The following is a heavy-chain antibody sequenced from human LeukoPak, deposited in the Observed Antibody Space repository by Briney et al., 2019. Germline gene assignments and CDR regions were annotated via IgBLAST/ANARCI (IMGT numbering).Heavy chain of an antibody. D-gene: IGHD4-17*01. V-gene: IGHV3-7*01. CDR2: IKQDGSEE. CDR1: GFTFSSYW. J-gene: IGHJ4*02. CDR3: ARVQSYGDYRY. Sequence: PGGSLRLSCAASGFTFSSYWMSWVRQAPGKGLEWVANIKQDGSEEYYVDSVKGRFTISRDNAKNSLYLQMNSLRAEDTAVYYCARVQSYGDYRYWGQGTLVTVSS.